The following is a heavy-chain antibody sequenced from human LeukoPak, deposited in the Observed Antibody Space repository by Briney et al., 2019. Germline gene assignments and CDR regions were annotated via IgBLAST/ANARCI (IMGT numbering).Heavy chain of an antibody. CDR1: GGSISSSNSY. Sequence: SETLSLTCTVSGGSISSSNSYWGWIRQPPGKGLEWIGSMYNSGSIYYNPPLKSRVTISVDRSKNQLSLKLSSVTAADTAVFYCARGSYYYDSSGYYRFDYWGQGTLVTVSS. CDR3: ARGSYYYDSSGYYRFDY. V-gene: IGHV4-39*01. CDR2: MYNSGSI. D-gene: IGHD3-22*01. J-gene: IGHJ4*02.